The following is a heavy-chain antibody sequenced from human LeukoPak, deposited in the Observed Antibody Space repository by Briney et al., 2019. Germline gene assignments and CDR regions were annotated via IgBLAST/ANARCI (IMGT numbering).Heavy chain of an antibody. CDR1: GGSVSTYY. V-gene: IGHV4-59*02. D-gene: IGHD3-10*01. J-gene: IGHJ4*02. CDR2: IYYSGFT. CDR3: ARTDYYDSGNYYSD. Sequence: PSETLSLTCTVSGGSVSTYYWSWIRQPPGKGLEWIGYIYYSGFTDYNPSLKSRVTISVDTSKNQFSLRLSSVTAADTAVYYCARTDYYDSGNYYSDWGQGTLVTVSS.